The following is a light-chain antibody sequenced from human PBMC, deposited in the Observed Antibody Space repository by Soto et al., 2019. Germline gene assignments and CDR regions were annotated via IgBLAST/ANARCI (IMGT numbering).Light chain of an antibody. Sequence: DIQMTQSPSTLSASVGDRVTITCRASQSISRWLAWYQQXPGKAPKALIYDVSTLRSGVPSRFGGGGSGTEFTLTISSLQPDDLATYYCQQYNTYSTFGQGTRLEIK. V-gene: IGKV1-5*01. CDR3: QQYNTYST. CDR1: QSISRW. J-gene: IGKJ5*01. CDR2: DVS.